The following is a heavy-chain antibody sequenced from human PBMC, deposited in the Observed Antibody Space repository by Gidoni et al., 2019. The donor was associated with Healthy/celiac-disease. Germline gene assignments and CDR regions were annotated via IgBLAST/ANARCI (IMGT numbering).Heavy chain of an antibody. J-gene: IGHJ4*02. Sequence: EVQLLESGGGLVQPGRSLRLSCAASGFPFDDYAMHWVRQAPGKGLEWVSGISWNSGSIGYADSVKGRFTISRDNAKNSLYLQMNSLRAEDTALYYCAKDMIPKNLLPRPPFDYWGQGTLVTVSS. CDR2: ISWNSGSI. CDR1: GFPFDDYA. CDR3: AKDMIPKNLLPRPPFDY. D-gene: IGHD2-15*01. V-gene: IGHV3-9*01.